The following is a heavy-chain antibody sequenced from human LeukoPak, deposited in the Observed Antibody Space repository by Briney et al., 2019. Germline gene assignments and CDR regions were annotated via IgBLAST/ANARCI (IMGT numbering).Heavy chain of an antibody. CDR1: GFTFSSYG. V-gene: IGHV3-33*01. D-gene: IGHD5-18*01. Sequence: GRSLRLSCAASGFTFSSYGMHWVRQAPGKGLEWVAVIWYDGSNKYYADSVKGRFTISRDNAKNSLYLQMNSLRAEDTAVYYCARGSVDTAMGPLYYYYYMDVWGKGTTVTVSS. CDR3: ARGSVDTAMGPLYYYYYMDV. J-gene: IGHJ6*03. CDR2: IWYDGSNK.